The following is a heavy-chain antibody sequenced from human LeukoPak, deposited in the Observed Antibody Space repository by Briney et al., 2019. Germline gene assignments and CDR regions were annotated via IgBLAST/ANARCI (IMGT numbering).Heavy chain of an antibody. D-gene: IGHD6-19*01. CDR2: IYTSGST. CDR1: GGSFSGYY. V-gene: IGHV4-59*10. J-gene: IGHJ3*02. Sequence: SETLSLTCAVYGGSFSGYYWSWIRQPAGKGLEWIGRIYTSGSTNYNPSLKSRVTMSVDTSKNQFSLKLSSVTAADTAVYYCARGPQAVAAAWGAFDIWGQGTMVTVSS. CDR3: ARGPQAVAAAWGAFDI.